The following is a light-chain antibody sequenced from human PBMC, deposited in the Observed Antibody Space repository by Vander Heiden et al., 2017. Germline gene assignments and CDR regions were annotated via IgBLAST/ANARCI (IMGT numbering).Light chain of an antibody. Sequence: QTVVTQEPSFSVSPGGTVTLTCGLTSSSVSASNYPSWYQQTPGQAPRTLIYSTDTRSSGVPDRFSGSRLGNKAALTITGAQADDESVYYCVLYMGSGISVFGGGTVLTVL. J-gene: IGLJ2*01. V-gene: IGLV8-61*01. CDR1: SSSVSASNY. CDR3: VLYMGSGISV. CDR2: STD.